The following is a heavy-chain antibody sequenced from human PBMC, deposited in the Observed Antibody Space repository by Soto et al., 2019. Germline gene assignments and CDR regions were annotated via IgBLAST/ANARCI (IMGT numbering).Heavy chain of an antibody. J-gene: IGHJ4*02. Sequence: QVQLVQSGAEVREPGASVKVSCKASGYTFSTHGISWVRQAPGQGLEWIGQGLEYNGNTNYAQKFQGRVTMTTDTATSTAYMELRSLISDDTAIYYCARDVGVVVSATGFDYWGQGTLVTVSS. V-gene: IGHV1-18*04. CDR1: GYTFSTHG. CDR2: GLEYNGNT. D-gene: IGHD2-15*01. CDR3: ARDVGVVVSATGFDY.